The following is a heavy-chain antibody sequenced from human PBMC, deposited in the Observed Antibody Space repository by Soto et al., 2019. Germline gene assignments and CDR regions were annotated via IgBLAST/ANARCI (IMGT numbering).Heavy chain of an antibody. CDR2: IHYSEGT. D-gene: IGHD4-17*01. Sequence: SETLSLTCTVSGDSIRSYYWNWIRQPPGKGLEWIGYIHYSEGTNDNPSLRSRLTMSIDTSMNQFSLKLSSVTAADTAVYYCAKRDDYGNWNFDFWGQGTLVTVSS. CDR3: AKRDDYGNWNFDF. V-gene: IGHV4-59*01. J-gene: IGHJ4*02. CDR1: GDSIRSYY.